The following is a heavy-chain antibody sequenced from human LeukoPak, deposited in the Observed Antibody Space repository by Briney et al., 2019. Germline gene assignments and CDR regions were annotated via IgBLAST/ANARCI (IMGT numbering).Heavy chain of an antibody. D-gene: IGHD3-3*01. CDR2: ISFSGST. CDR3: ARDRASFDFWSGYYF. V-gene: IGHV4-61*01. J-gene: IGHJ4*02. Sequence: SETLSLTCTVSGGSVSRGSYYWSWIRQPPGKGLEWIGYISFSGSTKYNPSLKSRVTMSVDSSKNQFSLKLSSVTAADTAVYYCARDRASFDFWSGYYFWGQGTLVAVSS. CDR1: GGSVSRGSYY.